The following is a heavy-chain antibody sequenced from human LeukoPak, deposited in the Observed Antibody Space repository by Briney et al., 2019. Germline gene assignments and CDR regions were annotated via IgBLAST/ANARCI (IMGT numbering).Heavy chain of an antibody. CDR1: GITFSSYA. Sequence: PGGSLRLSCVASGITFSSYAMSWVRQAPGKGLGWVSVISGSGNSTYYADSVKGRFTVSRDNSRNTLYLQMNSLRAEDTAVYYCAKGAGSSGWYPNDYWGQGTLVTVSS. V-gene: IGHV3-23*01. J-gene: IGHJ4*02. D-gene: IGHD6-19*01. CDR2: ISGSGNST. CDR3: AKGAGSSGWYPNDY.